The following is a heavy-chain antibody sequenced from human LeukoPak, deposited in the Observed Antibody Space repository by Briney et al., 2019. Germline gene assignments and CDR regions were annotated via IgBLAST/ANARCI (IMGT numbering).Heavy chain of an antibody. CDR1: GFTFSSYG. D-gene: IGHD1-26*01. Sequence: PGGSLRLSCAASGFTFSSYGMTWVRQAPGKGLEWVSYISSSSSTIYYADSVKGRFTISRDNAKNSLYLQLNSLRAEDTAVYYCARDKRKGIVGSTKSYFDYWGQGTLVTVSS. V-gene: IGHV3-48*01. CDR3: ARDKRKGIVGSTKSYFDY. CDR2: ISSSSSTI. J-gene: IGHJ4*02.